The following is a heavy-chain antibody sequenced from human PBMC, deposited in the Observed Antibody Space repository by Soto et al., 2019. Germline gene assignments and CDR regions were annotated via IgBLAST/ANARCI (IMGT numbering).Heavy chain of an antibody. CDR3: AKDPKTLRKWELLRPNWFDP. J-gene: IGHJ5*02. D-gene: IGHD1-26*01. V-gene: IGHV3-21*04. CDR1: GFTFNSYS. CDR2: ISPRSDI. Sequence: PGGSLRLSCVVSGFTFNSYSMNWVRQAPGKGLEWVSSISPRSDIYYADSVKGRFTISRDNSKNTLYLQMNSLRAEDTAVYYCAKDPKTLRKWELLRPNWFDPWGQGTLVTVSS.